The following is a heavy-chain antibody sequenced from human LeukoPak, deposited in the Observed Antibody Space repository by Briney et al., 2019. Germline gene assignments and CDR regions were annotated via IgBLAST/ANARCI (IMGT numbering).Heavy chain of an antibody. CDR1: GYTFTSYG. V-gene: IGHV1-18*01. J-gene: IGHJ4*02. CDR2: ISAYNGNT. CDR3: ARGTRGVNSPYFDY. D-gene: IGHD4-23*01. Sequence: GASVKVSCKASGYTFTSYGISWVRQAPGQRLEWMGWISAYNGNTNYAQKLQGRVTMTTDTSTSTAYMELRSLRSDDTAVYYCARGTRGVNSPYFDYWGQGTLVTVSS.